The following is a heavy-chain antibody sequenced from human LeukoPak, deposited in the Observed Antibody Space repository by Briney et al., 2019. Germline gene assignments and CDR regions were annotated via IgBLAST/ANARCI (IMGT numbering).Heavy chain of an antibody. Sequence: ASVKVSCKASGYTFTGYYMHWVRQAPGQGLEWMGWINPNSGGTNYAQKFKGRVTMTRDTSISTAYMELSRLRSDDTAVYYCARMSIDIVVVPAAILYDYWGQGTLVTVSS. CDR2: INPNSGGT. V-gene: IGHV1-2*02. CDR1: GYTFTGYY. J-gene: IGHJ4*02. CDR3: ARMSIDIVVVPAAILYDY. D-gene: IGHD2-2*01.